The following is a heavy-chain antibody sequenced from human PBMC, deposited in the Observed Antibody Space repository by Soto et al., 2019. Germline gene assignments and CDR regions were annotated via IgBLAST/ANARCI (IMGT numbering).Heavy chain of an antibody. CDR3: ASDLSGRADV. CDR2: MNEDGGTT. Sequence: PGGSLRLSCAASGFSFSSYWMHWVRQVPGKGLVWVARMNEDGGTTDYAGSVKGRFTISRDNAKNTLYLQMNSLRVEDTAVYYCASDLSGRADVWGQGTTVTVSS. V-gene: IGHV3-74*01. CDR1: GFSFSSYW. J-gene: IGHJ6*02. D-gene: IGHD3-10*01.